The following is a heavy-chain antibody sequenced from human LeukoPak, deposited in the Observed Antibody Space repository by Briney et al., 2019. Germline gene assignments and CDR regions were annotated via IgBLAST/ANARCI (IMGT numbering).Heavy chain of an antibody. D-gene: IGHD3-22*01. V-gene: IGHV1-18*01. CDR2: ITPYNGNT. CDR1: GYTFTNFG. J-gene: IGHJ5*02. CDR3: ARGRTYYYDKSGINWFDP. Sequence: GASVKVSCKASGYTFTNFGISWVRQAPGQGLEWMGWITPYNGNTNYAQKLQGRVTLTTDTSTSTAYMELRSLRSDDTAVYYCARGRTYYYDKSGINWFDPWGQGTLVTVSS.